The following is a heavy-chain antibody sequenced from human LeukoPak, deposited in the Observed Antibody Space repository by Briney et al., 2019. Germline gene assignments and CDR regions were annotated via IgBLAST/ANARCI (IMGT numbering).Heavy chain of an antibody. CDR3: TTDLGRYYYDSRSPDAFDI. J-gene: IGHJ3*02. D-gene: IGHD3-22*01. CDR2: IRSKAYGGTA. Sequence: GGSLRLSCTASGFTFGDYAMSWVRQAPGKGLEWVGFIRSKAYGGTAEYAASVKGRFTISRDDSKSIAYLQMNSLKTEDTAVYYCTTDLGRYYYDSRSPDAFDIWGQGTMVTVSS. CDR1: GFTFGDYA. V-gene: IGHV3-49*04.